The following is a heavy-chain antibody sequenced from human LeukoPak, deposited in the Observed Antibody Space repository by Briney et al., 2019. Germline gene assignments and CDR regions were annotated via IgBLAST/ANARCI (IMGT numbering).Heavy chain of an antibody. D-gene: IGHD3-22*01. CDR3: AKDAYYFDTSDYP. J-gene: IGHJ1*01. Sequence: GGSLRLSCAASGFTFSSYWMHWVRQAPGEGLVWVSEINSDGTITNYADSVKGRFTISRDSAKNTLFLQMNSLRAEDTALYYCAKDAYYFDTSDYPWGQGTLVTVS. CDR2: INSDGTIT. V-gene: IGHV3-74*01. CDR1: GFTFSSYW.